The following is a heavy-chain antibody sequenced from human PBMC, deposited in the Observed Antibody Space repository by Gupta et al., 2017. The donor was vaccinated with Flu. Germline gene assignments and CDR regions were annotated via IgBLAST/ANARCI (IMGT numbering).Heavy chain of an antibody. CDR3: ARGGAAPPGTKASHNWFDP. CDR2: IIPIFGTT. D-gene: IGHD6-13*01. CDR1: AGTFSSYA. Sequence: QVQLVQSGAEVTTPASSVKVSCKASAGTFSSYALSWVRQAPGQGLEWMGGIIPIFGTTNYAQKFQGRVTITADKSTSTAYMELSSLRSEDTAVYYCARGGAAPPGTKASHNWFDPWGQGTLVTVSS. V-gene: IGHV1-69*06. J-gene: IGHJ5*02.